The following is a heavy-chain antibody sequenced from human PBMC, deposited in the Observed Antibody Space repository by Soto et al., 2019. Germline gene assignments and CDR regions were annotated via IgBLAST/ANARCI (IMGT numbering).Heavy chain of an antibody. J-gene: IGHJ5*02. CDR1: GYTFTSYG. V-gene: IGHV1-18*01. CDR3: ARDLAVVITGKRFDP. Sequence: ASLKVSCKASGYTFTSYGISWVRQAPGQGLEWMGWISAYNGNTNYAQKLQGRVTMTTDTSTSTAYMELRSLRSDDTAVYYCARDLAVVITGKRFDPWGQGTLVTVSS. D-gene: IGHD3-22*01. CDR2: ISAYNGNT.